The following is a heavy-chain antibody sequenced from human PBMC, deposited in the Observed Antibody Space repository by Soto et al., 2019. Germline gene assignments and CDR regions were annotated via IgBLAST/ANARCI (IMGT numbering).Heavy chain of an antibody. CDR1: GFTFSSYG. V-gene: IGHV3-30*03. D-gene: IGHD2-21*01. Sequence: GGSLRLSCAASGFTFSSYGMHWVRQAPGKGLEWVAVISYDGSNKYYADSVKGRFTISRDTSNNTLYVEMKSLRAEDTAVYYCARVEVIIRSRAAFDIWGQGTMVTVSS. CDR2: ISYDGSNK. J-gene: IGHJ3*02. CDR3: ARVEVIIRSRAAFDI.